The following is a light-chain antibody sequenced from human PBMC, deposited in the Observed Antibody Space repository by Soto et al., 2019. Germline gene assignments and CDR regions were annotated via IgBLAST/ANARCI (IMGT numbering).Light chain of an antibody. CDR2: WAS. CDR3: QQYYIIPLT. Sequence: DILLTHSQDPRAVSWGERATITCKSSKNVFSSPNNKNYLAWYQQKPGQPPKLLIYWASTRESGVPDRFSGSGSGTDFTLTISSLQAEDVAVYYCQQYYIIPLTFGGGTKVEIK. V-gene: IGKV4-1*01. CDR1: KNVFSSPNNKNY. J-gene: IGKJ4*01.